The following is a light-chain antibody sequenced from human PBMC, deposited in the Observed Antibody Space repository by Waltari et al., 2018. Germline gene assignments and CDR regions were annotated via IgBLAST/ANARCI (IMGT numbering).Light chain of an antibody. CDR2: GTS. Sequence: DIQMTQSPSSLSASVGARVTITCRASQSISTSLTWYQQKPGKPPTLLIYGTSSLQSGVPPRFSGSGSGTDFTLTISSLQPEDFATYYCQQSYSAPPWTFGQGTVVEVK. CDR1: QSISTS. CDR3: QQSYSAPPWT. J-gene: IGKJ1*01. V-gene: IGKV1-39*01.